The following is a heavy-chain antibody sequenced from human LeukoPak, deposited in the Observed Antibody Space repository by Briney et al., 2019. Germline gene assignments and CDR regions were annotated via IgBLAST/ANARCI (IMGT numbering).Heavy chain of an antibody. CDR3: AGHANCGGDCYWRRFDY. V-gene: IGHV3-53*01. J-gene: IGHJ4*02. CDR1: GFTVSSNY. Sequence: GGSLRLSCAASGFTVSSNYMSWVRQAPGKGLEWASVIYSGGSTYYADSVKGRFTISRDNSKNTLYLQMNSLRAEDTAVYYCAGHANCGGDCYWRRFDYWGQGTLVAVSS. D-gene: IGHD2-21*02. CDR2: IYSGGST.